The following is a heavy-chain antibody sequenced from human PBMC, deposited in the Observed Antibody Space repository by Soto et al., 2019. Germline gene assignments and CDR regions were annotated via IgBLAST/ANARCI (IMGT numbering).Heavy chain of an antibody. CDR2: INPNSGGT. CDR3: ARNYYDGSGYSDY. Sequence: GASVKVCCKASGYTFTGYYMHWVRQAPGQGLEWMGWINPNSGGTNYAQKFQGRVTMTRDTSISTAYMELSRLRSDDTAVYYCARNYYDGSGYSDYWGHGTLVTVSS. V-gene: IGHV1-2*02. J-gene: IGHJ4*01. CDR1: GYTFTGYY. D-gene: IGHD3-22*01.